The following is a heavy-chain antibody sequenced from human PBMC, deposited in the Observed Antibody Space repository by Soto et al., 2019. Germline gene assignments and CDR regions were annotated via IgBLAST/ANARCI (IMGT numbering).Heavy chain of an antibody. J-gene: IGHJ4*02. V-gene: IGHV2-5*02. Sequence: QITLKESGPTLVRPTQTLTLTCTFSGFSLSTSAVGVNWIRQPPGKPLEWLALIYWDDTKQYSSSLRNRLTITKDTSKNQVVLTMTNMDPVDTATYYCAHGSGWLSDQWGQGTLVTVSS. D-gene: IGHD6-19*01. CDR3: AHGSGWLSDQ. CDR2: IYWDDTK. CDR1: GFSLSTSAVG.